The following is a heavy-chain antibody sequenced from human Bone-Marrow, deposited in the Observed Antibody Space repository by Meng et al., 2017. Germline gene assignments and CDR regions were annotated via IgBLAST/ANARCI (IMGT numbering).Heavy chain of an antibody. D-gene: IGHD2-15*01. CDR1: GYSFTSYW. Sequence: GGSLRLSCKGSGYSFTSYWIGWVRQMPGKGLEWMGIIYPGDSDTRYSPSFQGQVTISADKSISTAYLQWSSLKASDTAIYYCARLLGHDAFDIWGQGTMVTVSS. V-gene: IGHV5-51*01. CDR3: ARLLGHDAFDI. J-gene: IGHJ3*02. CDR2: IYPGDSDT.